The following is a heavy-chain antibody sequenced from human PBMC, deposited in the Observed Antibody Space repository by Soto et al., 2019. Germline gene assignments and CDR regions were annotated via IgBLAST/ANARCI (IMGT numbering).Heavy chain of an antibody. D-gene: IGHD3-22*01. CDR3: ARTAYYYDSSGYYFDC. CDR2: IWYDGRNT. Sequence: QVQLVESGGGVVQPGRSLRLSCAASGFTFSSYGMHWVRQAPGKGLEWVAVIWYDGRNTYYADSVKGRFTISRDNSKNTLYLQMNSLRAEDTAEYYCARTAYYYDSSGYYFDCWGQGTLVTVSS. CDR1: GFTFSSYG. J-gene: IGHJ4*02. V-gene: IGHV3-33*01.